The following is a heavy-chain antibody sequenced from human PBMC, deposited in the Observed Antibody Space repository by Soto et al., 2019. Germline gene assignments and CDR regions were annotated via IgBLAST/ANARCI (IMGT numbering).Heavy chain of an antibody. CDR3: AILTPITGVY. Sequence: QVLLVQSGAEVQKPGSSVKVSCKVSGGSFSTYTLTWVRQAHGQGLEWMGGIIPMFGILNSAQKFQGRVTSTADRSTTTAYMELISLRSDDTADYYCAILTPITGVYWGQGAQVTVSS. CDR2: IIPMFGIL. V-gene: IGHV1-69*17. CDR1: GGSFSTYT. D-gene: IGHD5-12*01. J-gene: IGHJ4*02.